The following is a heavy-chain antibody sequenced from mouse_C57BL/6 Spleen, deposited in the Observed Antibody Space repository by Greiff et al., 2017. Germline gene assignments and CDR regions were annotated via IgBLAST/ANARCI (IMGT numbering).Heavy chain of an antibody. CDR1: GYTFTSYW. D-gene: IGHD3-2*02. CDR2: IHPNSGST. J-gene: IGHJ4*01. Sequence: QVQLKQPGAELVKPGASVKLSCKASGYTFTSYWMHWVKQRPGQGLEWIGMIHPNSGSTNYNEKFKSKATLTVDKSSSTAYMQLSSLTSEDSAVYYCARKASSFMDYWGQGTSVTVSS. CDR3: ARKASSFMDY. V-gene: IGHV1-64*01.